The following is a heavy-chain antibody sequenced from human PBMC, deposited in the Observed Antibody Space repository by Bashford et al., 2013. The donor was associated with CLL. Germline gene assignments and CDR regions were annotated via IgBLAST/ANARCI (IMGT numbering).Heavy chain of an antibody. Sequence: LRLSCAVSGFYLNNYAMTWVRQAPGKGLEWIGYISYSGSTYYNPSLKRRVSISIDKSKSYFSLSVRSVTAADTAVYYCARKAAYFSLDNKKPNDAFDVWGQGTMVTVSS. CDR3: ARKAAYFSLDNKKPNDAFDV. V-gene: IGHV4-59*12. CDR1: GFYLNNYA. CDR2: ISYSGST. D-gene: IGHD3-9*01. J-gene: IGHJ3*01.